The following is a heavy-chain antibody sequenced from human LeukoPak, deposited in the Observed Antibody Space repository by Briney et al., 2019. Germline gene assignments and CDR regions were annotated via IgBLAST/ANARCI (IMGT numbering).Heavy chain of an antibody. D-gene: IGHD2-15*01. CDR2: ISSSGSTI. CDR1: GFIFSIYE. V-gene: IGHV3-48*03. J-gene: IGHJ6*02. Sequence: GGSLRLSCAASGFIFSIYEMNWVRQAPGKGLEWVSYISSSGSTIYYADSVKGRFTISRDNAKNLLYLQMNSLRAEDTAVYYCARDCSGGSCYSTTYQYGMDVWRQGTTVTVSS. CDR3: ARDCSGGSCYSTTYQYGMDV.